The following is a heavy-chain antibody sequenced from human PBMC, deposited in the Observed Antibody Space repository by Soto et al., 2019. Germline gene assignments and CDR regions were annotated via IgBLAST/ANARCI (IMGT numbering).Heavy chain of an antibody. CDR1: GFTFSSYA. CDR2: ISGSGGST. D-gene: IGHD3-9*01. J-gene: IGHJ3*02. V-gene: IGHV3-23*01. CDR3: AKRTYDILTGYLISVFGLSQGAFDI. Sequence: GGSLRLSCAASGFTFSSYAMSWVRQAPGKGLEWVSAISGSGGSTYYADSVKGRFTISRDNSKNTLYLQMNSLRAEDTAVYYCAKRTYDILTGYLISVFGLSQGAFDIWGQGTMVTVSS.